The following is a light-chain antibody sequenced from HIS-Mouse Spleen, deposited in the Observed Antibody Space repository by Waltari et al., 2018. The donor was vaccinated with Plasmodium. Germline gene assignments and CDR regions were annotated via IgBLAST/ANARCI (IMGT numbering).Light chain of an antibody. CDR2: GAS. V-gene: IGKV3-15*01. CDR1: QSVSSN. J-gene: IGKJ3*01. Sequence: EIVMTQSPATLSVSPGERATLSCRASQSVSSNLAWYQQKPGQAPRLLIYGASTRATGIPARFSGSGSVTEFTLTISSLQSEDFAGYYCQQYNNWSFTFGPGTKVDIK. CDR3: QQYNNWSFT.